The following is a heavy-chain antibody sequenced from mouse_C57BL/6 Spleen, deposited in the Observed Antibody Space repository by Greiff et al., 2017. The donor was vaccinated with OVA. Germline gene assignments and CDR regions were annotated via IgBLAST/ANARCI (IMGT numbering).Heavy chain of an antibody. CDR2: IDPSDSET. J-gene: IGHJ1*03. CDR3: ARWEGNWYFDV. V-gene: IGHV1-52*01. D-gene: IGHD2-14*01. Sequence: QVQLQQPGAELVRPGSSVKLSCKASGYTFTNYWMHWVKQRPIQGLEWIGNIDPSDSETHYNQKFKDKATLTVDKSSSTAYMQLSSLTSEDSAVYYCARWEGNWYFDVWGTGTTVTVSS. CDR1: GYTFTNYW.